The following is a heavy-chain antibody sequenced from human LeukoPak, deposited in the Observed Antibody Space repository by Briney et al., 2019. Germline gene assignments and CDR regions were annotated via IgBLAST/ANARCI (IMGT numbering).Heavy chain of an antibody. CDR3: AKVAIFGVVITYYFDY. CDR2: ISGSGGST. J-gene: IGHJ4*02. V-gene: IGHV3-23*01. D-gene: IGHD3-3*01. CDR1: GYTFSSYA. Sequence: GGSLRLSCAASGYTFSSYAMSWVRQAPGKGLEWVSAISGSGGSTYYADSVKGRFTISRDNSKNTLYLQMNSLRAEDTAVYYCAKVAIFGVVITYYFDYWGQGTLVTVSS.